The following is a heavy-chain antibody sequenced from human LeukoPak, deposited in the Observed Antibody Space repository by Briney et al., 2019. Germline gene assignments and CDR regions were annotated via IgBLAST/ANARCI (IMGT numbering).Heavy chain of an antibody. D-gene: IGHD6-19*01. V-gene: IGHV4-59*01. J-gene: IGHJ6*02. CDR1: GGSISSYY. CDR3: ARVVAGSDYYYYYYGMDV. CDR2: IYYSGST. Sequence: SETLSLTCTVSGGSISSYYWSWIRQPPGKGLEWIGYIYYSGSTNYNPSLKSRVTISVDTSKNQFSLKLSSVTAADTAVYYCARVVAGSDYYYYYYGMDVWGQGTTVTVSS.